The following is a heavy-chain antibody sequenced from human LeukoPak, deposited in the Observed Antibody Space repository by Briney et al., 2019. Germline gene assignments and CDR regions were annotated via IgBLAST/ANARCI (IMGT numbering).Heavy chain of an antibody. CDR3: GREERAYCGVECYSDWFDP. D-gene: IGHD2-21*01. V-gene: IGHV3-48*03. Sequence: PGGSLRLSCAASGFSFSSYEMNWVRQAPGKGLEWVSYISSSGSTIYYAESVKGRFTISRDNAKNSLYLQMNSLRAEEPAVYYCGREERAYCGVECYSDWFDPWGQGTLVTVSS. CDR2: ISSSGSTI. CDR1: GFSFSSYE. J-gene: IGHJ5*02.